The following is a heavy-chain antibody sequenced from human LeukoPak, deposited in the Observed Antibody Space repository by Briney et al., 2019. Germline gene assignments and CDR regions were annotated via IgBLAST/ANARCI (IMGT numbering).Heavy chain of an antibody. D-gene: IGHD3-16*01. V-gene: IGHV3-30-3*01. CDR3: ARDREEKARIGGMDV. Sequence: GGSLRLSCAASGFTFSNYAMHWVRQAPGKGLEWVAVLSSDGSDAHSADSVKGRFTISRDNAKNSLYLQMNSLRAEDTAIYYCARDREEKARIGGMDVWGQGTTVIVSS. CDR2: LSSDGSDA. CDR1: GFTFSNYA. J-gene: IGHJ6*02.